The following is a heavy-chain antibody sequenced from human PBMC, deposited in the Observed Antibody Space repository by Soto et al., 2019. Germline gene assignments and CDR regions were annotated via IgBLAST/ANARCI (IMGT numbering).Heavy chain of an antibody. CDR1: GFTVSSNY. Sequence: EVQLVESGGGLVQPGGSLRLSCAASGFTVSSNYMNWVRQAPGKGLEWVSIIYRGGSTYYADSVKGSFSISRDNSENTLYLQMKRLRAEDTAVYYCVRSTFVVLGITLPDYGGQGTLVTVSS. D-gene: IGHD1-7*01. CDR3: VRSTFVVLGITLPDY. V-gene: IGHV3-66*01. CDR2: IYRGGST. J-gene: IGHJ4*02.